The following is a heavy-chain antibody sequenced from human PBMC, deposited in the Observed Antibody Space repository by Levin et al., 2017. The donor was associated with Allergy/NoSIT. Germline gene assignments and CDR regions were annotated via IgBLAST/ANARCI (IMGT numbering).Heavy chain of an antibody. CDR2: ISYDGTNK. CDR1: GFTFSYYG. V-gene: IGHV3-30*18. CDR3: AKDPRERWLQYAFDI. D-gene: IGHD5-24*01. Sequence: GGSLRLSCAASGFTFSYYGMHWVRQAPGKGLEWVAVISYDGTNKYYADSVKGRFTISRDNSKNTLYLQMTSLRAEDTAVYYCAKDPRERWLQYAFDIWGQGTMVTVSS. J-gene: IGHJ3*02.